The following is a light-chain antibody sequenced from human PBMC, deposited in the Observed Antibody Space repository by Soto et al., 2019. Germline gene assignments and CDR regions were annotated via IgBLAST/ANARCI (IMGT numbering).Light chain of an antibody. J-gene: IGKJ4*01. CDR2: GAT. Sequence: EIVMTQSPATLSVSPGERATLSCRASQSVSSNLAWYQQKPGQAPRLLIYGATTRATDILARFSGSGSGTEFTLTISSLQSEDFAVYYCQQYNNWPPVTFGGGTKVEIK. CDR1: QSVSSN. V-gene: IGKV3-15*01. CDR3: QQYNNWPPVT.